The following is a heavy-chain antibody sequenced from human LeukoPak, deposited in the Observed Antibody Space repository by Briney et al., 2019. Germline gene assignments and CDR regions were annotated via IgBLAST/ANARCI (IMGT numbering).Heavy chain of an antibody. V-gene: IGHV3-9*01. CDR1: GFTFDDYA. CDR3: AKDKGTMVRGVIPNRYWYFDL. J-gene: IGHJ2*01. D-gene: IGHD3-10*01. CDR2: FSWNSGSI. Sequence: GRSLRLSCAASGFTFDDYAMHWVRQAPGKGLEWVSGFSWNSGSIGYADSVKGRFTISRDNAKNSLYLQMNSLRAEDTALYYCAKDKGTMVRGVIPNRYWYFDLWGRGTLVTVSS.